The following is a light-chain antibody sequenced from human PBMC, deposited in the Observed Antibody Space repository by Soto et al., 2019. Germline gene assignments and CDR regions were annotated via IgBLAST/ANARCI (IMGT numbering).Light chain of an antibody. J-gene: IGLJ3*02. Sequence: QAVGTQSPSASASLGASVTLTCTLSSGHSSYAIAWHQQQPEKGPRYLMKVDSDGSHIKGDGIPDRFSGSSSGAERYLTISSLQSEDEADYYCQTWGTGTWVFGGGTKLTVL. CDR3: QTWGTGTWV. CDR1: SGHSSYA. V-gene: IGLV4-69*01. CDR2: VDSDGSH.